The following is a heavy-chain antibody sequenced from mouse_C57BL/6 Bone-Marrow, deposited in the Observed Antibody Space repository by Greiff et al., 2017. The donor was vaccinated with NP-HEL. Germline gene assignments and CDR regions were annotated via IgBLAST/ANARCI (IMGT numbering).Heavy chain of an antibody. J-gene: IGHJ3*01. CDR3: ARAHYGYSWFAY. D-gene: IGHD2-2*01. Sequence: EVHLVESGGGLVKPGGSLKLSCAASGFTFSSFAMSWVRQTPEKRLEWVATISDGGSYTYYPDNVKGRFTISRDNAKNNLYLQMSHLKSEDTAMYYCARAHYGYSWFAYWGQGTLVTVSA. CDR1: GFTFSSFA. V-gene: IGHV5-4*01. CDR2: ISDGGSYT.